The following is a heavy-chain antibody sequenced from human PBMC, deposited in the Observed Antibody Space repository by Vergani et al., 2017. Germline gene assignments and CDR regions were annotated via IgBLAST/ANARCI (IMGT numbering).Heavy chain of an antibody. CDR3: ARDVTGDRGNDY. V-gene: IGHV3-53*01. CDR1: GFTVSSNY. D-gene: IGHD3-10*01. CDR2: IYGGGST. Sequence: EVQLVQSGAEVKKPGESLRISCAASGFTVSSNYMSWVRQAPGKGLEWVSVIYGGGSTYYADSVKGRFTISRDNSKNTLYLQMNSLRAEDTAVYYCARDVTGDRGNDYWGQGTLVTVSS. J-gene: IGHJ4*02.